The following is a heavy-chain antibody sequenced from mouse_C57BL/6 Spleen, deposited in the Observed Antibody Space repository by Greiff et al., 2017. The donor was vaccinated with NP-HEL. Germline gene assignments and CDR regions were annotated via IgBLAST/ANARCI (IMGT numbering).Heavy chain of an antibody. J-gene: IGHJ4*01. V-gene: IGHV1-55*01. D-gene: IGHD1-1*01. CDR3: ARYYGSSVYAMDY. Sequence: QVQLQQPGAELVKPGASVKMSCKASGYTFTSYWITWVKQRPGQGLEWIGDIYPGSGSTNYNEKFKSKATLTVDTSSSTAYMQLSSLTSEDSAVYYCARYYGSSVYAMDYWGQGTSVTVSS. CDR1: GYTFTSYW. CDR2: IYPGSGST.